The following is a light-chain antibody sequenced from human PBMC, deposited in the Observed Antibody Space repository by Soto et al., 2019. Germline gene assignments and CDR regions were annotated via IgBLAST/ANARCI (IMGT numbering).Light chain of an antibody. CDR1: SSDVGSYNI. V-gene: IGLV2-23*01. Sequence: QSALTQPASVSGSPGQSITISCTGTSSDVGSYNIVSWYQQHPGKAPKLMIYEGSKRPSGVSNRFSGSKSGNTASLTISGLQADDEADYNCGSYAGSSTPVVFGGGTKLTVL. J-gene: IGLJ2*01. CDR2: EGS. CDR3: GSYAGSSTPVV.